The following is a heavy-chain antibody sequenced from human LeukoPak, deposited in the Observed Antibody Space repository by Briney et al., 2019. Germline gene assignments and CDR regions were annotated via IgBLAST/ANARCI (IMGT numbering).Heavy chain of an antibody. V-gene: IGHV3-21*01. J-gene: IGHJ5*02. CDR3: ARGRYDILTDWFDP. D-gene: IGHD3-9*01. Sequence: GGSLRLSCAASGFTFSSYSMNWVRQAPGEGLEWVSSISSSSSYIYYADSVKGRFTISRDNAKNSLYLQMNSLRAEDTAVYYCARGRYDILTDWFDPWGQGTLVTVSS. CDR2: ISSSSSYI. CDR1: GFTFSSYS.